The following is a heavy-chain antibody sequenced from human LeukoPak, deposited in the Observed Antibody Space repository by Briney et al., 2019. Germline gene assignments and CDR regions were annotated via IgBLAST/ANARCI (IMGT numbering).Heavy chain of an antibody. Sequence: SETLSLTCTVFGGSISSYYWSWIRQPAGKGLEWIGRIYTSGSTNYNPSLKSRVTMSVDTSKNQFSLKLSSVTAADTAVYYCARERSLRYFDWLNEFGFRHYYMDVWGKGTTVTISS. J-gene: IGHJ6*03. CDR1: GGSISSYY. V-gene: IGHV4-4*07. CDR2: IYTSGST. CDR3: ARERSLRYFDWLNEFGFRHYYMDV. D-gene: IGHD3-9*01.